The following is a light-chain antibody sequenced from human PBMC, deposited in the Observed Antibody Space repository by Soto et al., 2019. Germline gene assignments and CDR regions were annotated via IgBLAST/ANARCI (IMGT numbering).Light chain of an antibody. CDR2: DAS. Sequence: DIQMTQSPCSLSASVGDRVPITCRASQSISSYLNWYQQKPGKAPKLLIYDASNLETGVPSRFSGSGSGTDFTFTISSLQPEDIATYYCQQYDNLPLTFGGGTKVDIK. J-gene: IGKJ4*01. V-gene: IGKV1-33*01. CDR3: QQYDNLPLT. CDR1: QSISSY.